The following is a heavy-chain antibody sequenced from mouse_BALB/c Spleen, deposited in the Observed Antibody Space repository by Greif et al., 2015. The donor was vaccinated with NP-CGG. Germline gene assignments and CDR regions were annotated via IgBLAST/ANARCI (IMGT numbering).Heavy chain of an antibody. CDR1: GFTFSDYY. CDR3: ASGSSLDY. CDR2: ISDGGSYA. V-gene: IGHV5-4*02. Sequence: VQLQQSGGGLVKPGGSLKLSCAASGFTFSDYYMYWVRQTPEKRLEWVATISDGGSYAYYPDSVKGRFTISRDNAKNNLYLQMSSLKSEDTAMYYCASGSSLDYWGQGTTLTVSS. J-gene: IGHJ2*01. D-gene: IGHD1-1*01.